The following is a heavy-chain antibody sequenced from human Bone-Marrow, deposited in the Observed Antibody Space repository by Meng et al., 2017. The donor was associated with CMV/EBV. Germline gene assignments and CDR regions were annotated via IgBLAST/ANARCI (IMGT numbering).Heavy chain of an antibody. Sequence: GESLKISCAASGFTFDDYAMHWVRQAPGKGLEWVSAISGSGGSTYYADSVKGRFTISRDNSKNTLYLQMNSLRAEDTAVYYCAKIAAAGREYWGQGTRVTVSS. V-gene: IGHV3-23*01. CDR3: AKIAAAGREY. J-gene: IGHJ4*02. D-gene: IGHD6-13*01. CDR2: ISGSGGST. CDR1: GFTFDDYA.